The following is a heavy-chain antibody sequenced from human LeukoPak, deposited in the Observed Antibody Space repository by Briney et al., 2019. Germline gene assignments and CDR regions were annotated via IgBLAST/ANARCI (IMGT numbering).Heavy chain of an antibody. CDR1: GFTFDDYA. CDR2: ISWNSGSI. J-gene: IGHJ3*02. Sequence: GRSLRLSCAASGFTFDDYAMHWVRHAPGKGLEWVSGISWNSGSIGYADSVKGRFTISRDNAKNSLYLQMNSLRAEDTALYYCAKDSGIVVVGWGHDAFDIWGQGTMVTVSS. V-gene: IGHV3-9*01. CDR3: AKDSGIVVVGWGHDAFDI. D-gene: IGHD3-22*01.